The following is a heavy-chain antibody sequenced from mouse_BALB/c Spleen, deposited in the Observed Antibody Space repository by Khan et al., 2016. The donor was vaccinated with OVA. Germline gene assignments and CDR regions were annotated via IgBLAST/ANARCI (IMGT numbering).Heavy chain of an antibody. CDR1: GYTFTNYV. D-gene: IGHD4-1*01. CDR2: INPYNAGT. V-gene: IGHV1S136*01. CDR3: AREASSWDFSFPY. Sequence: VQLQQSGPELVEPGASVKMSCKASGYTFTNYVMHWVKQKPGQGLEWIGYINPYNAGTRYNEKFKGKVTLTSDISSTTAYMELSSLNSEDSAVYCCAREASSWDFSFPYWGQGTLVTVSA. J-gene: IGHJ3*01.